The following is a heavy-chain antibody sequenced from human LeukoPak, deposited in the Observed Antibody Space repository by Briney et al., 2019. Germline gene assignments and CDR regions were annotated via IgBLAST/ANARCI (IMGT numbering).Heavy chain of an antibody. CDR2: INPNCGGT. V-gene: IGHV1-2*02. Sequence: ASVTVSCKASGYTFTGYYMHWVRQAPGQGLDWLGWINPNCGGTNYAHKYQGTVTMTRDTSISAAYMKLRRLRSDDTAVYYCARGIDYWGQGTLVTVSS. J-gene: IGHJ4*02. CDR1: GYTFTGYY. CDR3: ARGIDY.